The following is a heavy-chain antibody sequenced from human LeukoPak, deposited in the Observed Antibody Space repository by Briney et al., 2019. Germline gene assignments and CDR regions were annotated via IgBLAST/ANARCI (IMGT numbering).Heavy chain of an antibody. D-gene: IGHD6-19*01. CDR2: IWYDGSNK. CDR1: GFTFSSYG. V-gene: IGHV3-33*01. CDR3: ARDSNSGSDAFDI. Sequence: PGRSLRLSCAASGFTFSSYGMHWVRQAPGKGLEWVAVIWYDGSNKYYADSVKGRFTISRDNSKNTLYLQMNSLRAEDTAVYYCARDSNSGSDAFDIWGQGTMVTVSS. J-gene: IGHJ3*02.